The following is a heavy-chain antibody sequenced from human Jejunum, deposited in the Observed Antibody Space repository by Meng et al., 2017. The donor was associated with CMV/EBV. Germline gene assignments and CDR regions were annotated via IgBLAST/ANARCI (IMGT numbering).Heavy chain of an antibody. CDR1: FTFSSYS. CDR3: ARSLATQYYYYGMDV. D-gene: IGHD6-6*01. CDR2: ITTTTNYI. J-gene: IGHJ6*02. Sequence: FTFSSYSMTCVSQAPRKGLEWISSITTTTNYIYYAESVKGRFTISRDNAKNSLYLQMNSLRAEDTAAYYCARSLATQYYYYGMDVWGQGTTVTVSS. V-gene: IGHV3-21*01.